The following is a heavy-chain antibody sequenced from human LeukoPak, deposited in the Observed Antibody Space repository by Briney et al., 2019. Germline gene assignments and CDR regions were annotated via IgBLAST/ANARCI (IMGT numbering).Heavy chain of an antibody. CDR3: ARVPGKTMTLDY. CDR2: INPNSGGT. CDR1: GYTFTSYG. D-gene: IGHD3-22*01. V-gene: IGHV1-2*02. Sequence: ASVKVSCRASGYTFTSYGISWVRQAPGQGLEWMGWINPNSGGTNYAQKFQGRVTMTRDTSISTVYMELSRLRSDDTAVYYCARVPGKTMTLDYWGQGTLVTVSS. J-gene: IGHJ4*02.